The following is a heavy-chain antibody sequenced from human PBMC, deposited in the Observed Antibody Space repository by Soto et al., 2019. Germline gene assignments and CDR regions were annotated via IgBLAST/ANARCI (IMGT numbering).Heavy chain of an antibody. D-gene: IGHD3-9*01. Sequence: ASVKVSCKASGGTFSSYAISWVRQAPGQGLEWMGGIIPIFGTANYTQKFQGRVTITADKSTSTAYMELSSLRSEDTAVYYCAISSYDILTGYLVLTYYYYYGMDVWGQGTTVTVSS. CDR1: GGTFSSYA. CDR2: IIPIFGTA. J-gene: IGHJ6*02. V-gene: IGHV1-69*06. CDR3: AISSYDILTGYLVLTYYYYYGMDV.